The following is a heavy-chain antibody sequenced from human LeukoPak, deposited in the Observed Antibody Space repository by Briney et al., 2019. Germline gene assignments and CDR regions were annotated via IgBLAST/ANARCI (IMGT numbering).Heavy chain of an antibody. CDR3: ARRNPTSCYDY. CDR2: INSDGSST. V-gene: IGHV3-74*01. J-gene: IGHJ4*02. D-gene: IGHD2-2*01. Sequence: GGSLGLSCVASGFTVSSNYMSWVRQAPGKGLVWVSRINSDGSSTSYADSVKGRFTISRDSAKNTLYLQMNSLRAEDTAVYYCARRNPTSCYDYWGQGTLVTVSS. CDR1: GFTVSSNY.